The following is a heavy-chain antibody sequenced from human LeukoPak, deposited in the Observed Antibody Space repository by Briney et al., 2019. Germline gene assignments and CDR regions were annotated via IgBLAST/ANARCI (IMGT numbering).Heavy chain of an antibody. J-gene: IGHJ4*02. CDR2: ISSSSSYI. V-gene: IGHV3-21*01. CDR1: GFTFRSYN. CDR3: ARGASRADY. Sequence: TGGSLRLSCAASGFTFRSYNMNWVRQAPGKRPKWVSSISSSSSYIYYADSVKGRFTISRDNAKNSLYLQMNSLRAEDTALYYCARGASRADYWGQGTLVTVSS.